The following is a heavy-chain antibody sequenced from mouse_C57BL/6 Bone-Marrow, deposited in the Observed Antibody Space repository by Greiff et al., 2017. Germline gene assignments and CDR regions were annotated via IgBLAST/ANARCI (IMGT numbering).Heavy chain of an antibody. CDR2: ISSGSSTI. CDR1: GFTFSDYG. Sequence: EVMLVESGGGLVKPGGSLKLSCAASGFTFSDYGMHWVRQAPEQGLEWVAYISSGSSTINYADTVKGRFTISRDNAKNTLFLQMTSLTSEDTAMYKCARLGSYAMDYWGQGTSVTVSS. J-gene: IGHJ4*01. D-gene: IGHD4-1*01. CDR3: ARLGSYAMDY. V-gene: IGHV5-17*01.